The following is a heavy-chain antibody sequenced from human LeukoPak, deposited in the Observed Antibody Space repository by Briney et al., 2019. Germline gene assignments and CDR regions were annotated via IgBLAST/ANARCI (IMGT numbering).Heavy chain of an antibody. D-gene: IGHD3-10*01. V-gene: IGHV5-51*01. J-gene: IGHJ3*02. CDR1: GYSFTSYW. Sequence: GESLKISCKGSGYSFTSYWIGWVRQMPGKGLEWMGIIYPGDSDTRYSPSFQGQVTISADKSISTAYLQWSSLKASDTAMYYCARRPVLLWFGELLGALDIWAKGQWSPSLQ. CDR3: ARRPVLLWFGELLGALDI. CDR2: IYPGDSDT.